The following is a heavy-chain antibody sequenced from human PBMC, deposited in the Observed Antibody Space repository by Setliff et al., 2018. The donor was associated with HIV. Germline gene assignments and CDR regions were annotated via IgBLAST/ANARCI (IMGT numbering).Heavy chain of an antibody. CDR2: IYHSGST. J-gene: IGHJ3*02. V-gene: IGHV4-38-2*01. Sequence: TLSLTCAVSGYSISSGYYWGWIRQPPGKGLEWIGSIYHSGSTYYNPSLKSRVTISVDTSKNQFSLKLSSVTAADTAVYYCARGLDIVLMVYAIPDAFDIWGQGTMVTVSS. D-gene: IGHD2-8*01. CDR1: GYSISSGYY. CDR3: ARGLDIVLMVYAIPDAFDI.